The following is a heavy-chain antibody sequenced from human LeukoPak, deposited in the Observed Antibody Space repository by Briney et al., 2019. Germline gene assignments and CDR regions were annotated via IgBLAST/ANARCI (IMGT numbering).Heavy chain of an antibody. D-gene: IGHD6-13*01. CDR1: GGTFSSYA. Sequence: ASVKVSCKASGGTFSSYAISWVRQAPGQGLERMGGIIPIFGTTNYAQKFQDRVTITADKSTSTAYMELSSLRSEDTAVYYCARVVGLTGYSSSWYSGYYYYMDVWGKGTTVTVSS. CDR2: IIPIFGTT. J-gene: IGHJ6*03. V-gene: IGHV1-69*06. CDR3: ARVVGLTGYSSSWYSGYYYYMDV.